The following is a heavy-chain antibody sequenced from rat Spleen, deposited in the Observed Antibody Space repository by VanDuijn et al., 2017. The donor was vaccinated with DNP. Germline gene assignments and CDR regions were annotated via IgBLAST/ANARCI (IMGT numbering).Heavy chain of an antibody. V-gene: IGHV5-7*01. CDR3: ATSGYGYDGYPFAY. D-gene: IGHD1-12*03. CDR2: IIYDGSTT. Sequence: EVQLVESGGGLVQPGRSLKLSCAASGFTFSAYYLAWVRQAPKKALEWVATIIYDGSTTYYRDSVKGRFTISRDNAKNTLFLQMDSLRSEDTATYYCATSGYGYDGYPFAYWGQGTLVTVSS. J-gene: IGHJ3*01. CDR1: GFTFSAYY.